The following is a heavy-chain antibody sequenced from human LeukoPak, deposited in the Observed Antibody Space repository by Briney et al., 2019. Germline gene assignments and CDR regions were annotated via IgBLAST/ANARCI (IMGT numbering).Heavy chain of an antibody. Sequence: SETLSLTCTVSGDPINKYYWSWIRQPPGKGLEWIGYIYYSGSTNYNPSLKSRVTISVDTSKNQFSLKLSSVTAADTAVYYCARASYSGSYFLGYWGQGTLVTVSS. V-gene: IGHV4-59*01. CDR1: GDPINKYY. CDR2: IYYSGST. J-gene: IGHJ4*02. D-gene: IGHD1-26*01. CDR3: ARASYSGSYFLGY.